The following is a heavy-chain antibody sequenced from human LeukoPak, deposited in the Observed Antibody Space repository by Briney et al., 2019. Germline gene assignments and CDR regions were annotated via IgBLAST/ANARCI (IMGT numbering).Heavy chain of an antibody. V-gene: IGHV3-30*04. CDR3: ASLRGGVDY. CDR1: GFTFSSYA. CDR2: ISYDGSNK. J-gene: IGHJ4*02. Sequence: GGPLRLSCAASGFTFSSYAMHWVRQAPGKGLEWVAVISYDGSNKYYADSVKGRFTISRDNSKNTLYLQMNSLRAEDTAVYYCASLRGGVDYWGQGTLVTVSS.